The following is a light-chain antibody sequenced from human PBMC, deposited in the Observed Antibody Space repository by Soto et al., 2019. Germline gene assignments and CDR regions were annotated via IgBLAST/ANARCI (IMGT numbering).Light chain of an antibody. Sequence: EIVMTQSPATLSVSLGERATLSCRASQSVSSNLAWYQQKPGQAPRLLIYGASTRATGIPARFSGSGSGTEFTLTINSLQSEDFAVYYCQQCGGSPLFSFGPGTRVDI. J-gene: IGKJ3*01. V-gene: IGKV3-15*01. CDR2: GAS. CDR3: QQCGGSPLFS. CDR1: QSVSSN.